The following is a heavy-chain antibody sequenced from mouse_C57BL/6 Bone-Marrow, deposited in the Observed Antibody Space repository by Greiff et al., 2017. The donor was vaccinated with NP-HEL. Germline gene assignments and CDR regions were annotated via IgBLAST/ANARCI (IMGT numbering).Heavy chain of an antibody. J-gene: IGHJ3*01. CDR1: GYTFTSYG. V-gene: IGHV1-81*01. CDR3: ARYRQLRLRNWFAY. D-gene: IGHD3-2*02. Sequence: VQLQQSGAELARPGASVKLSCKASGYTFTSYGISWVKQRTGPGLEWIGEIYPRSGNTYYNEKFKGKATLTADKSSSTAYMELRSLTSEDSAVYFCARYRQLRLRNWFAYWGQGTLVTVSA. CDR2: IYPRSGNT.